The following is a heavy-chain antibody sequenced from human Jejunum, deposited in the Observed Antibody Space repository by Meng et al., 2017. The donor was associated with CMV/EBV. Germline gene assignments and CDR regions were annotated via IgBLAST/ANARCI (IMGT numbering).Heavy chain of an antibody. CDR2: ISSSTSYL. D-gene: IGHD1-7*01. J-gene: IGHJ4*02. CDR3: ARELELLNYFDF. CDR1: GLTFGSYS. Sequence: CEVSGLTFGSYSFTWVRQAPGKGLEWVASISSSTSYLYYADSVRGRFTISRDNARDSLFLSMNSLRAEDTAIYYCARELELLNYFDFWGQGTLVTVSS. V-gene: IGHV3-21*01.